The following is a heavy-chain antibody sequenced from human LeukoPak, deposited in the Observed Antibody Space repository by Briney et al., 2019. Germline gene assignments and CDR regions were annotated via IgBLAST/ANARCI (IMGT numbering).Heavy chain of an antibody. J-gene: IGHJ4*02. Sequence: GGSLRLSCAASGFTFSDRYMDWVRQAPGKGLEWVGCTRNKANSYTTEYAASVKGRFTISRDDSKNSLYLQMNSLKTEDTAVYYCASGLGYLFDYWGQGTLVTVSS. D-gene: IGHD3-16*01. V-gene: IGHV3-72*01. CDR2: TRNKANSYTT. CDR3: ASGLGYLFDY. CDR1: GFTFSDRY.